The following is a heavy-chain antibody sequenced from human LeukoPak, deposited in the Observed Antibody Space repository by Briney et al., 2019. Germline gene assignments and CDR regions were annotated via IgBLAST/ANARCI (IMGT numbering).Heavy chain of an antibody. CDR3: ARDQYWEQLGYYFDY. CDR1: GYTFTGYY. CDR2: INPNSGGT. J-gene: IGHJ4*02. Sequence: ASVKVSCKASGYTFTGYYMHWVRQAPGQGLEWMGWINPNSGGTNYAQKFQGRVTMTRETSFSTAYMELRRLTSDDTAVYYCARDQYWEQLGYYFDYWGQGTLVTVSS. V-gene: IGHV1-2*02. D-gene: IGHD2/OR15-2a*01.